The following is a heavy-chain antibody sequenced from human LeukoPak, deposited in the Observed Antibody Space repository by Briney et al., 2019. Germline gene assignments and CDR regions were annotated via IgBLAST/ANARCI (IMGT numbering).Heavy chain of an antibody. CDR3: VRDPSYGDYALSDY. CDR2: ISDSGSSI. V-gene: IGHV3-48*01. Sequence: GGSLRLSCAASGFSFSDYSMNWVRQAPGKGLEWVSYISDSGSSIYYSDSVKGRFTISRDNAKNSLYLQMNSLRADDTALDYCVRDPSYGDYALSDYWGQGTLVTVSS. CDR1: GFSFSDYS. J-gene: IGHJ4*02. D-gene: IGHD4-17*01.